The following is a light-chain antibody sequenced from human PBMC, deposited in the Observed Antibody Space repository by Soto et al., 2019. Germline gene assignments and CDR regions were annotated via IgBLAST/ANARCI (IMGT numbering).Light chain of an antibody. J-gene: IGKJ5*01. CDR1: QSVSSSY. CDR2: GAS. Sequence: ENELTEAPGTLTLSPGERATLSYRAIQSVSSSYLAWYQQKPGQAPRLLIYGASSRATGIPDRFSGSGSVTDFTLTISRLEPEDSALYYSQHYGSSPLSTFCPGTRLEIK. V-gene: IGKV3-20*01. CDR3: QHYGSSPLST.